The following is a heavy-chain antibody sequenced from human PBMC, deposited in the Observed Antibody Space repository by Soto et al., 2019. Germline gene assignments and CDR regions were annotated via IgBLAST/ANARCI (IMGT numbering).Heavy chain of an antibody. Sequence: GGSLRLSCAASGFTFDDYGMHWVRQPPGKGLEWVSGVSWNSGIIAYADSVKGRFTISRDNSKSSLYLQMNSLRPDDTALYYISTDLPGRVVPTTTFEYWGQGTPVTVSS. CDR3: STDLPGRVVPTTTFEY. V-gene: IGHV3-9*01. D-gene: IGHD2-2*01. CDR2: VSWNSGII. J-gene: IGHJ4*02. CDR1: GFTFDDYG.